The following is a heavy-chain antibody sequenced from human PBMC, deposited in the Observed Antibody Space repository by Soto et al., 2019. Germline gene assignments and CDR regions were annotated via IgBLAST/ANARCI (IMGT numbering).Heavy chain of an antibody. J-gene: IGHJ4*02. Sequence: QVQLVESGGGVVPPGRSLRLSCAASGFTFSSYGMHWVRQAPGKGLEWVAVIWFDGSNKFYADSVKGRFTISRDNSKNTLSLQMNSLRDEDSAADYCATTGPYWGQGTLVTVSP. CDR3: ATTGPY. V-gene: IGHV3-33*01. CDR2: IWFDGSNK. CDR1: GFTFSSYG.